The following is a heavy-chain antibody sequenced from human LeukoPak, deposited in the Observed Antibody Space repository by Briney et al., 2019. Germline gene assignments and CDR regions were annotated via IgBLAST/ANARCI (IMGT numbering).Heavy chain of an antibody. Sequence: GGSLRLSCAASGFTFSSNWMHWVRQAPGKGLVWVSRINSDGSTTSYADSVRGRFTISRDNARNSLFLQMDSLRAEDTAMYYCAGHARGSYLVYRGQGILVAVST. CDR2: INSDGSTT. CDR3: AGHARGSYLVY. CDR1: GFTFSSNW. D-gene: IGHD6-6*01. V-gene: IGHV3-74*01. J-gene: IGHJ4*02.